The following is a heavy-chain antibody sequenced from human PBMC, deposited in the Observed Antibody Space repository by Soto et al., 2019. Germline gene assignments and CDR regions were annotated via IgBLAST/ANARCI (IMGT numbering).Heavy chain of an antibody. V-gene: IGHV5-51*01. CDR1: GYNFAGYW. J-gene: IGHJ4*02. CDR2: IYPSDSDT. Sequence: PGESLKISCNGSGYNFAGYWIAWVRQMPGKGLELMGIIYPSDSDTRYRPPFQGQVTISADKSISSAYLQWSSLRASDTAMYYCARGGVSTRTFDYWGQGTQVTVYS. D-gene: IGHD3-3*01. CDR3: ARGGVSTRTFDY.